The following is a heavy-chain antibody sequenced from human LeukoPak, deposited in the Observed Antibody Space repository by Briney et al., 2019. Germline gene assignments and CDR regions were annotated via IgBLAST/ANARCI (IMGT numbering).Heavy chain of an antibody. CDR1: GGTFSSYA. V-gene: IGHV1-69*06. D-gene: IGHD3-22*01. J-gene: IGHJ5*02. Sequence: SVKVSCKASGGTFSSYAISWVRQAPGQGLEWMGGIIPIFGTANYAQKFQGRVTITADKSTSTAYMELSSLRPEDTAVYYCARDYDSSVWFDPWGQGTLVTVSS. CDR3: ARDYDSSVWFDP. CDR2: IIPIFGTA.